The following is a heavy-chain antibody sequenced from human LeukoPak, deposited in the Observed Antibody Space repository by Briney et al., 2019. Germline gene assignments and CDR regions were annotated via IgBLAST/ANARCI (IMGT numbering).Heavy chain of an antibody. CDR2: ISSSSSYI. CDR3: ARVPPAMGYCSSTSCYG. CDR1: GFTFSGYS. D-gene: IGHD2-2*01. J-gene: IGHJ4*02. V-gene: IGHV3-21*01. Sequence: GGSLRLSCAASGFTFSGYSMNWVRQAPGKGLEWVSSISSSSSYIYYADSVKGRFTISRDNAKNSLYLQMNSLRAEDTAVYYCARVPPAMGYCSSTSCYGWGQGTLATVSS.